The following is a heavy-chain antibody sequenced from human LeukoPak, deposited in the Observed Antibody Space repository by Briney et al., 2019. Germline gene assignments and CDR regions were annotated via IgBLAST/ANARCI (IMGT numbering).Heavy chain of an antibody. V-gene: IGHV4-39*01. Sequence: NTSETLSLTCTVSGGSISSSSYYWGWIRQPPGKGLEWIGSIYYSGSTYYNPSLKSRVTISVDTSKNQFSLKLSSVTAADTAVYYCARSAGYYDLWSGYYPKFNWFDPWGQGTLVTVSS. CDR3: ARSAGYYDLWSGYYPKFNWFDP. CDR1: GGSISSSSYY. D-gene: IGHD3-3*01. J-gene: IGHJ5*02. CDR2: IYYSGST.